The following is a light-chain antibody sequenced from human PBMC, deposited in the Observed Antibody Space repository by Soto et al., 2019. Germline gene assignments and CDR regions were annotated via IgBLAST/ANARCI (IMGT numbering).Light chain of an antibody. V-gene: IGKV3-20*01. Sequence: EIVLTQSPGTLSLSPGERATLSCRASQSVSSSYLAWYQQKPGQAPRLLIYGASSRATGIPDRFSGSGSGTDFTLTISRLQPEDFAVYYCQQYGSPPLFGQGTRLET. CDR2: GAS. J-gene: IGKJ5*01. CDR3: QQYGSPPL. CDR1: QSVSSSY.